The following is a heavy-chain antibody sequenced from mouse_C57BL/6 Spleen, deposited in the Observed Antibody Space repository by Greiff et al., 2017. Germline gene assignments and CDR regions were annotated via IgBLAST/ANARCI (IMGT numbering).Heavy chain of an antibody. CDR1: GYSFTGYY. CDR2: INPSTGGT. J-gene: IGHJ1*03. D-gene: IGHD1-1*01. CDR3: ARGGTTVVARYFDV. V-gene: IGHV1-42*01. Sequence: VQLQQSGPELVKPGASVKISCKASGYSFTGYYMNWVKQSPEKSLEWIGEINPSTGGTTYNQKFKAKATLTVDKSSSTAYMQLKSLTSEDSAVYYCARGGTTVVARYFDVWGTGTTVTVSS.